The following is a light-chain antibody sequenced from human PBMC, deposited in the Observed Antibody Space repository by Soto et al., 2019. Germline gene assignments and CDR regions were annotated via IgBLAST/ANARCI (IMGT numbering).Light chain of an antibody. CDR1: QSVSSK. CDR2: GAS. CDR3: QQYKNWRT. V-gene: IGKV3-15*01. Sequence: EIVVTQSPATLSVSPGERATLSCRASQSVSSKVAWYQHKSGQPPRLLIYGASTRATGIPARFSGSGSGTEFTLTVSSLQSEDSAVYYCQQYKNWRTFGQGTKLEIK. J-gene: IGKJ2*01.